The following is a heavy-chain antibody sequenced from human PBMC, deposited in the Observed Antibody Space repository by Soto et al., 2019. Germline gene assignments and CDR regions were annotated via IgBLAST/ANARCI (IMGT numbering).Heavy chain of an antibody. Sequence: QVQLVESGGGVVQPGRSLRLSCAASGFTFSSYAMHWVRQAPGKGLEWVAVISYDGSNKYYADSVKGRFTISRDNSKNTLYLQMNSLRAEDTAVYYCARALPSYERGDRGFDYWGQGTLVTVSS. D-gene: IGHD3-10*01. CDR2: ISYDGSNK. CDR1: GFTFSSYA. V-gene: IGHV3-30-3*01. CDR3: ARALPSYERGDRGFDY. J-gene: IGHJ4*02.